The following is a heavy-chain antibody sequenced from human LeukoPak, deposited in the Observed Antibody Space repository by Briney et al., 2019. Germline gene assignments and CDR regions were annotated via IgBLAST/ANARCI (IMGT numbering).Heavy chain of an antibody. V-gene: IGHV3-66*01. CDR3: ARDSSSYYFDY. J-gene: IGHJ4*02. CDR1: GFSVTSNH. CDR2: IYTGGTT. Sequence: GGSQRLSCAASGFSVTSNHMNWVRQAPGKGLEWVSIIYTGGTTHYADSLNDRFTISRDDSINTLYLQMNSLRAEDTAVYYCARDSSSYYFDYWGQGTLVTVSS. D-gene: IGHD6-6*01.